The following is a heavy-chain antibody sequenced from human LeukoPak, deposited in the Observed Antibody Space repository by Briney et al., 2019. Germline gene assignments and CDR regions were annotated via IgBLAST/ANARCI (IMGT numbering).Heavy chain of an antibody. CDR1: GFTFSSYG. CDR3: AKAGRGGAITMVRGVKGDYYYIDV. D-gene: IGHD3-10*01. Sequence: PGGSLRLSCAASGFTFSSYGMHWVRQAPGKGLEWVAVISYDGSNKYYADSVKGRFTISRDNSKNTLYLQMNSLRAEDTAVYYCAKAGRGGAITMVRGVKGDYYYIDVWGKGTTATISS. J-gene: IGHJ6*03. V-gene: IGHV3-30*18. CDR2: ISYDGSNK.